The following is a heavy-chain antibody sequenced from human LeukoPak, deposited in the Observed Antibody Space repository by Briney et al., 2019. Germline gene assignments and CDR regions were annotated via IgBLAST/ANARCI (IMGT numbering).Heavy chain of an antibody. J-gene: IGHJ4*02. CDR2: ISAYNGNT. CDR1: SYTFTSYG. D-gene: IGHD2-15*01. CDR3: ARDPETRYCSGGSCYYDY. V-gene: IGHV1-18*01. Sequence: VASVKVSCKASSYTFTSYGISWVRQAPGQGLDWMGWISAYNGNTNYAQKLQGRVTMTTDTSTSTAYMELRSLRSDDTAVYYCARDPETRYCSGGSCYYDYWGQGTLVTVSS.